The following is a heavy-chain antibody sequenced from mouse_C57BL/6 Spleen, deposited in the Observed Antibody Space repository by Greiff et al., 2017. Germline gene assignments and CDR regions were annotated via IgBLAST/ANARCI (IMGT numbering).Heavy chain of an antibody. V-gene: IGHV14-2*01. Sequence: EVQLQQSGAELVKPGASVKLSCTASGFNIKDYYMHWVKQRPEQGLEWIGRIDPEDGETKSAPTFQGKATITADTASNTAYLQLSSLTSEDTAGYCWAVIAAVVASEYWGQGTTLTVSS. D-gene: IGHD1-1*01. CDR1: GFNIKDYY. J-gene: IGHJ2*01. CDR2: IDPEDGET. CDR3: AVIAAVVASEY.